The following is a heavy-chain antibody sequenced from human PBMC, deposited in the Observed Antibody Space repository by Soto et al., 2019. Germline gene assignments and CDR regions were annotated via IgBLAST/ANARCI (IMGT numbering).Heavy chain of an antibody. CDR3: SRARYSSIAQYYYYGMDV. CDR1: GFTFSNYD. V-gene: IGHV3-13*01. Sequence: EVQLVESGGGLVQPGGSLRLSCAASGFTFSNYDMHWVRQAPGAGMEWVSAIGTAGDTYYPGSVKGRFSISRDSVRNSVYLQMSSLRAGDTAVYYCSRARYSSIAQYYYYGMDVWGQGTTVTVSS. D-gene: IGHD6-13*01. J-gene: IGHJ6*02. CDR2: IGTAGDT.